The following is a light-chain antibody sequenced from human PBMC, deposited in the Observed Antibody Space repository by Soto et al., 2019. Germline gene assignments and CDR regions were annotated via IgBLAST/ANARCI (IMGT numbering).Light chain of an antibody. J-gene: IGLJ1*01. V-gene: IGLV2-11*01. CDR3: CSYTGFYSYV. Sequence: QSALTQPRSVSGSPGQSVTISCTGTSSDVGGYNYVYWYQQYPGKAPKVMIYDVTKRPSGVPDRFSGSKSGNTASLTISGLQAEDEADYYCCSYTGFYSYVFGTGTQLTVL. CDR2: DVT. CDR1: SSDVGGYNY.